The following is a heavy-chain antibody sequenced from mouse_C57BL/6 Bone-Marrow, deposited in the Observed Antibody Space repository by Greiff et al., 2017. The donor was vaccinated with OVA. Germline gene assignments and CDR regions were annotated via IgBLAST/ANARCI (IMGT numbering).Heavy chain of an antibody. CDR1: GFSLTSYG. Sequence: VQLVESGPGLVAPSQSLSITCTVSGFSLTSYGVSWVRQPPGKGLEWLGVIWGDGSTNYHSALISRLSISKDNSKSQFFLNLNSSQTYDTTTFYCAKGGYGSAWFAYWGQGTLVTVSA. CDR3: AKGGYGSAWFAY. D-gene: IGHD1-1*01. CDR2: IWGDGST. V-gene: IGHV2-3*01. J-gene: IGHJ3*01.